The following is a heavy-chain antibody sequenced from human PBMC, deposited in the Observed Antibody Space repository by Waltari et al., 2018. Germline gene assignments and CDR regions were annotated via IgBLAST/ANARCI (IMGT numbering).Heavy chain of an antibody. CDR3: ARPRMVRGVIID. J-gene: IGHJ4*02. D-gene: IGHD3-10*01. V-gene: IGHV4-34*01. Sequence: QVQLQQWGAGLLKPSETLSLTCAVYGGSFSGYYWSWIRQPPGKGLEWIGEINHSGSTNYNPSLKSRVTISVDTSKNQFSLKLSSVTAADTAVYYCARPRMVRGVIIDWGQGTLVTVSS. CDR2: INHSGST. CDR1: GGSFSGYY.